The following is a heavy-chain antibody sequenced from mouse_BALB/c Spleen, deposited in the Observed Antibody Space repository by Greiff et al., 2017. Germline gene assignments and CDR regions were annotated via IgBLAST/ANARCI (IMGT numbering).Heavy chain of an antibody. J-gene: IGHJ2*01. D-gene: IGHD1-2*01. CDR3: ARDHYYGYSY. CDR2: ISSGSSTI. Sequence: EVQVVESGGGLVQPGGSRKLSCAASGFTFSSFGMHLVRQAPEKGLEWVAYISSGSSTIYYADTVKGRFTISRDNPKNTLFLQMTSLRSEDTAMYYCARDHYYGYSYWGQGTTLTVSS. V-gene: IGHV5-17*02. CDR1: GFTFSSFG.